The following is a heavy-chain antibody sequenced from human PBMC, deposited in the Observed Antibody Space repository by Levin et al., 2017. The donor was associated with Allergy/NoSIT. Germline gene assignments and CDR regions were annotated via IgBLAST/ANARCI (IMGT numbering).Heavy chain of an antibody. CDR1: GFTFSSYG. J-gene: IGHJ4*02. V-gene: IGHV3-33*01. CDR2: IWTDGSNK. Sequence: GGSLRLSCAASGFTFSSYGMHWVRQAPGKGLEWVAVIWTDGSNKYYADSVKGRFTISRDNSKNTLYLQMNSLRVEDTAVYYCARRGAQTYNFDYWGQGILVTVSS. CDR3: ARRGAQTYNFDY. D-gene: IGHD1-26*01.